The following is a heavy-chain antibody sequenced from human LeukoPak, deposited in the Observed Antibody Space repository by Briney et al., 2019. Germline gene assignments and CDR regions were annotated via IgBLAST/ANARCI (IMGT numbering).Heavy chain of an antibody. D-gene: IGHD4-17*01. Sequence: PGGSLRLSCAAPGFTFSSYAMSWVRQAPGKGLEWVSAISGSGGSTYYADSVKGRFTISRDNSKNTLYLQMNSLRAEDTAVYYCAKDRTVDDYGDYVPYSYFDYWGQGTLVTVSS. CDR3: AKDRTVDDYGDYVPYSYFDY. V-gene: IGHV3-23*01. CDR1: GFTFSSYA. CDR2: ISGSGGST. J-gene: IGHJ4*02.